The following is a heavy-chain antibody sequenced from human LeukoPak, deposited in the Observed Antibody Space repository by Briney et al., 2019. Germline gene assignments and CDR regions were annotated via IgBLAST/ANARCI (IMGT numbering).Heavy chain of an antibody. D-gene: IGHD3-10*01. CDR2: IYHSGST. V-gene: IGHV4-38-2*02. CDR3: AGSFVLLWFGEFRD. CDR1: GYSISSGYY. Sequence: PSETLSLTCTVSGYSISSGYYWGWIRQPPGKGLEWIGSIYHSGSTYYNPSLKSRVTISVDTSKNQFSLKLSSVTAADTAVYYCAGSFVLLWFGEFRDWGQGTLVTVSS. J-gene: IGHJ4*02.